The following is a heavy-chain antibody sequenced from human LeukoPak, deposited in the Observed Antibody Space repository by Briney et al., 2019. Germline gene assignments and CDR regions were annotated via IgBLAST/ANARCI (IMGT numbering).Heavy chain of an antibody. Sequence: ASVKVSCKASGYTFTSYGISWVRQAPGQGLEWMGRIIPILGIANYAQKFQGRVTITADKSTSTAYMELSSLRSEDTAVYYCARDRVVVTATWFDPWGQGTLVTVSS. CDR1: GYTFTSYG. V-gene: IGHV1-69*04. J-gene: IGHJ5*02. CDR2: IIPILGIA. D-gene: IGHD2-21*02. CDR3: ARDRVVVTATWFDP.